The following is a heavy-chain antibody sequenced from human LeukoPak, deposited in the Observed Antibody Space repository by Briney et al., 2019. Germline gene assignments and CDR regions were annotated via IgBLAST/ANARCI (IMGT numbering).Heavy chain of an antibody. V-gene: IGHV3-21*01. CDR2: ISSSSSYI. Sequence: GGSLRLSCSASGFTFSSYSMNWVRQAPGKGLEWVSSISSSSSYIYYADSVKGRFTISRDNAKNSLYLQMNSLRAEDTAVYYCARDPNTVPNWFDPWGQGTLVTVSS. J-gene: IGHJ5*02. CDR1: GFTFSSYS. D-gene: IGHD4-11*01. CDR3: ARDPNTVPNWFDP.